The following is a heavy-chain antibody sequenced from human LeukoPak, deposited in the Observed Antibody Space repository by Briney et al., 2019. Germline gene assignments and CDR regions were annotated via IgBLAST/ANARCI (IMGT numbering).Heavy chain of an antibody. Sequence: GGSLRLSCAASGFTFSSYGMHWVRQAPGKGLEWVAFIRSDGSNKYYADSVKGRFTISRDNPKNTLYLQLNSLRAEDTAVYYCAKVMDRDIVATIRLGSQYYFDYWGQGTLVTVSS. CDR3: AKVMDRDIVATIRLGSQYYFDY. J-gene: IGHJ4*02. D-gene: IGHD5-12*01. V-gene: IGHV3-30*02. CDR2: IRSDGSNK. CDR1: GFTFSSYG.